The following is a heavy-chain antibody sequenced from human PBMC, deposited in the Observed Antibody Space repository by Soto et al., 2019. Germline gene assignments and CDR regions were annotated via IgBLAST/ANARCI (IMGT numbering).Heavy chain of an antibody. J-gene: IGHJ4*03. CDR2: ISVYIGIS. D-gene: IGHD2-2*01. CDR3: ARGPFIVVVPAAIVFLSCVMDL. CDR1: GYTFTSYG. V-gene: IGHV1-18*01. Sequence: ASGKVSCKASGYTFTSYGIRWVRKAPGQGLEWMGFISVYIGISYYAQSLQARVTMTTDTSTSTAYIELRSLRSDDSAVYYCARGPFIVVVPAAIVFLSCVMDLWGQGTLVTVSS.